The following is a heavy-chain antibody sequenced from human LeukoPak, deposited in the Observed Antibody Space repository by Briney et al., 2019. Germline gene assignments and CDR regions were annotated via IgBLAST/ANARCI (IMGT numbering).Heavy chain of an antibody. V-gene: IGHV1-18*01. CDR3: ARDTPIVGATFDY. Sequence: ASVKVSCKASGYTFTSYGISWVRQAPGQGLEWMGWISAYNGNTNYAQKLQGRVAMTTDTSTSTASMELRSLRSDDTAVYYCARDTPIVGATFDYWGQGTLVTVSS. CDR1: GYTFTSYG. D-gene: IGHD1-26*01. J-gene: IGHJ4*02. CDR2: ISAYNGNT.